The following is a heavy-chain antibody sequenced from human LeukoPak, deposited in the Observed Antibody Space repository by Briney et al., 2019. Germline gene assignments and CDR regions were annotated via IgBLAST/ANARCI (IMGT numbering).Heavy chain of an antibody. CDR3: ARDLISWSGYHFEYYYYGMDV. D-gene: IGHD3-3*01. CDR1: GFTFSSYE. J-gene: IGHJ6*02. V-gene: IGHV3-48*03. Sequence: GGSLRLSCAASGFTFSSYEMNWVRQAPGKGLEWVSYISSSGSTIYYADSVKGRITISRDNAKNSLYLQMNSLRAEDTAVYYCARDLISWSGYHFEYYYYGMDVWGQGTTVTVSS. CDR2: ISSSGSTI.